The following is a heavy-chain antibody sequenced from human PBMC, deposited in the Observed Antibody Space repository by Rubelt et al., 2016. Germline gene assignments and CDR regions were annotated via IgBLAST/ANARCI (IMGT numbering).Heavy chain of an antibody. J-gene: IGHJ3*02. V-gene: IGHV1-69*01. D-gene: IGHD6-13*01. Sequence: QVQLVQSGAEVKKPGSSVKVSCKASGGTFSSYAISWVRQAPGQGLEWMGGIIPIFGTANYAKKFQGRVTITADESTSTAYMALSSLRSEDTAVYYCARGGAAAADDNDAFDIWGQGTMVTVSS. CDR3: ARGGAAAADDNDAFDI. CDR1: GGTFSSYA. CDR2: IIPIFGTA.